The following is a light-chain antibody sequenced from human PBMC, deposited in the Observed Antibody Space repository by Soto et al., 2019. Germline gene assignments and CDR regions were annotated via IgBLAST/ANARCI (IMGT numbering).Light chain of an antibody. CDR2: EVN. CDR1: SSDVGGYNY. CDR3: SSYAGSSNV. J-gene: IGLJ1*01. Sequence: QSALTQPPSASGSPGQSVAISCTGTSSDVGGYNYVSWYQQHPGKAPKLMIYEVNKRPSGVPDRFYGSKSGNTASLTVSGLQAEDDADYYCSSYAGSSNVFGTGTKVTVL. V-gene: IGLV2-8*01.